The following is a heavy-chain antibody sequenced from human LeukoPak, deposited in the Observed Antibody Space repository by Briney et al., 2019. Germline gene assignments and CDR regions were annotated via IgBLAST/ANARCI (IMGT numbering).Heavy chain of an antibody. J-gene: IGHJ6*02. Sequence: SETLSLTCAVYGGSFSGYYWSWIRQPPGKGLEWIGEINHSGSTNYNPSLKSRVTISVDTSKNQFSLKLSSVTAADTAVYYCARGSAQLWPLNYYNGMDVWGQGTTVTVSS. V-gene: IGHV4-34*01. CDR2: INHSGST. CDR1: GGSFSGYY. CDR3: ARGSAQLWPLNYYNGMDV. D-gene: IGHD5-18*01.